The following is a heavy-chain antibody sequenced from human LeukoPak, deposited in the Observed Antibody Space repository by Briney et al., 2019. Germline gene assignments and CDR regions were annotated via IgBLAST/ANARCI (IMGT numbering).Heavy chain of an antibody. CDR2: ISSGSTI. V-gene: IGHV3-69-1*01. CDR3: ASISSTPS. J-gene: IGHJ5*02. D-gene: IGHD2-2*01. CDR1: GFTFSGSS. Sequence: GGSLRLSCVASGFTFSGSSMHWVRQAPGKGLEWVSCISSGSTIYYADSVKGRFTISRDNAKNSLYLQMNSLRAEDTAVYYCASISSTPSWGQGTLVTVSS.